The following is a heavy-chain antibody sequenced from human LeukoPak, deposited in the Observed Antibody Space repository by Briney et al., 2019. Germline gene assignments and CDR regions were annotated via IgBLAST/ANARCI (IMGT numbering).Heavy chain of an antibody. J-gene: IGHJ3*02. Sequence: GGSLRLSCAASGFTFSTYAMSWVRQAPGKGLEWVSAMSGSGDNTYYTDSVKGRFTVSRDNSKNTLYLQMNSLRAEDTAKYYCAKDRSFLSGYYDGFDIWGQGTMVTVSS. D-gene: IGHD3-3*01. CDR2: MSGSGDNT. CDR1: GFTFSTYA. CDR3: AKDRSFLSGYYDGFDI. V-gene: IGHV3-23*01.